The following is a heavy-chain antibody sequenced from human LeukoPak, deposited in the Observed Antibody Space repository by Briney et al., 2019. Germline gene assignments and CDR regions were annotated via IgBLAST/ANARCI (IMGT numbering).Heavy chain of an antibody. V-gene: IGHV3-9*01. CDR1: GFSFDDCA. J-gene: IGHJ5*02. Sequence: GGSLRLSCAASGFSFDDCAMYWVRQAPGKGLEWVSGISWNSGTIGYADSVKGRFAISRDNAKNSLYLQMNSLRADDTAVYYCARVLSVAGMENWFDPWGQGTLVTVSS. CDR2: ISWNSGTI. CDR3: ARVLSVAGMENWFDP. D-gene: IGHD6-19*01.